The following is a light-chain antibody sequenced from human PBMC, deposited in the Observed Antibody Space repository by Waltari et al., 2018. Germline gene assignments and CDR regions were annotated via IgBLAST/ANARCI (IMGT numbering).Light chain of an antibody. V-gene: IGKV3-20*01. J-gene: IGKJ1*01. CDR1: QSVSSRS. Sequence: EIVLTQSPGTLSLSPGERATLSCRASQSVSSRSSAWDQQKPHQAPRLLIYGASNRANGIPDRFSGSASGTDFTLTISSLQPDDFAAYYCQQYNTYPWTFGQGTKVEIK. CDR2: GAS. CDR3: QQYNTYPWT.